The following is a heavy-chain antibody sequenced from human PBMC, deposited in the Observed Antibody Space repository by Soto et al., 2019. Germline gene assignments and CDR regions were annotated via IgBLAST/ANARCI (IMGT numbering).Heavy chain of an antibody. CDR2: IIPIFGTA. J-gene: IGHJ5*02. Sequence: ASVKVSCKASGGTFSSYAISWVRQAPGQGLEWMGGIIPIFGTANYAQKFQGRVTITADESTSTAYMELSSLRSEDTAVYYCAREDRIAARPGWFDPWGQGTLVTVSS. CDR3: AREDRIAARPGWFDP. CDR1: GGTFSSYA. D-gene: IGHD6-6*01. V-gene: IGHV1-69*13.